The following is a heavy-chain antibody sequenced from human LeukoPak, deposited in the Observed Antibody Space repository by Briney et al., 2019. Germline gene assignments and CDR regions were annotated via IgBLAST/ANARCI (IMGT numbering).Heavy chain of an antibody. CDR2: ISYDGSNK. Sequence: GGSLRLSCAASGFTFSSYAMHWVRQAPGKGLEWVAVISYDGSNKYYADSVKGRFTISRDNSKNTLYLQMNSLRAEDTAVYYCARDVMGSFDFDYWGQGTLVTVSS. CDR1: GFTFSSYA. J-gene: IGHJ4*02. CDR3: ARDVMGSFDFDY. V-gene: IGHV3-30-3*01. D-gene: IGHD2-8*01.